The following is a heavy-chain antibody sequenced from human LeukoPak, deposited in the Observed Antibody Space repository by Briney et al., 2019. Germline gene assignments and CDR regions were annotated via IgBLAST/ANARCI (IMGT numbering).Heavy chain of an antibody. J-gene: IGHJ4*02. D-gene: IGHD3-10*01. CDR2: IYPGDSDT. Sequence: GESLKISCKGSGYSFTSYWSGWVRQMPGKGLEGMGIIYPGDSDTRYSPSFQGQVTISADKSISTAYLQWSSLKATDTAMYYCARYGGWFGESYGGFDYWGQGTLVTVSS. CDR3: ARYGGWFGESYGGFDY. V-gene: IGHV5-51*01. CDR1: GYSFTSYW.